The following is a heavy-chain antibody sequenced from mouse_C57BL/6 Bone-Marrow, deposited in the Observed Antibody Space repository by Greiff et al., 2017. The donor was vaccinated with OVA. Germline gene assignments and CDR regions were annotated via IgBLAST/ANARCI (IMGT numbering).Heavy chain of an antibody. V-gene: IGHV14-4*01. J-gene: IGHJ4*01. Sequence: VQLQQSGAELVRPGASVKLSCTASGFNIKDDYMHWVKQRPEQGLEWIGWIDPENGDTEYASKFQGKATITADTSSNTAYLQLSSLTSEDTAVYYCTPYPYYYAMDYWGQGTSVTVSS. CDR1: GFNIKDDY. CDR3: TPYPYYYAMDY. CDR2: IDPENGDT.